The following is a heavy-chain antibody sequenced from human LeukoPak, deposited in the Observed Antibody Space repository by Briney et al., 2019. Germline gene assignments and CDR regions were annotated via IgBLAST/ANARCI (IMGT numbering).Heavy chain of an antibody. CDR3: ARETEMANLDY. V-gene: IGHV3-53*01. CDR1: GFTVSSNY. Sequence: GGSLRLSCAASGFTVSSNYMSWVRQAPGKGLEWVSVIYSGGNTYYADSVKGRFTISRDNSKNTLYLQMNSLRAEDTAVYYCARETEMANLDYWGQGTLVTVSS. CDR2: IYSGGNT. J-gene: IGHJ4*02. D-gene: IGHD5-24*01.